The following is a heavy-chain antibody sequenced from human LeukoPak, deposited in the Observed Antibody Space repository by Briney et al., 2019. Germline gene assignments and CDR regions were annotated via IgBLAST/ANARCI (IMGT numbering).Heavy chain of an antibody. CDR3: AGIDETIWFGDRDKDAFDI. V-gene: IGHV1-69*13. J-gene: IGHJ3*02. CDR1: GGTFSNYA. Sequence: SVKVSCKASGGTFSNYAISWVRQAPGQGLEWMGGIMSIFGTGKNAQKFQGRVTITADESTSTAYMELSSLRSEDTAVYYCAGIDETIWFGDRDKDAFDIWGQGTMVTVSS. CDR2: IMSIFGTG. D-gene: IGHD3-10*01.